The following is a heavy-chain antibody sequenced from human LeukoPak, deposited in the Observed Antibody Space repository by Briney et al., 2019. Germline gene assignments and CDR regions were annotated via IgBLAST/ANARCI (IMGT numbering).Heavy chain of an antibody. CDR2: ISGSGGST. D-gene: IGHD5-12*01. CDR3: ASRYSGYDYPDY. Sequence: GGSLRLSCAASGFTFSSYAMSWVRQAPGKGLEWVSAISGSGGSTYYADSVRGRFTISRDNSKNTLYPQMNSLRAEDTAVYYCASRYSGYDYPDYWGQGTLVTVSS. J-gene: IGHJ4*02. CDR1: GFTFSSYA. V-gene: IGHV3-23*01.